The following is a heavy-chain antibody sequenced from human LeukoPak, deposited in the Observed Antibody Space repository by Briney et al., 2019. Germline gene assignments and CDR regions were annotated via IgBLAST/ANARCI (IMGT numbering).Heavy chain of an antibody. CDR1: GXMFHDYA. CDR3: ARESESSGWYDY. CDR2: ISGDGGST. Sequence: PGGSLRLSCAAPGXMFHDYAIHWVRQAPGKGLEWVWLISGDGGSTFYADSVKGRFTISRDNRKHSLYLQMNSLRSDDTALYYCARESESSGWYDYWGQGTLVTVSS. V-gene: IGHV3-43*02. D-gene: IGHD6-19*01. J-gene: IGHJ4*02.